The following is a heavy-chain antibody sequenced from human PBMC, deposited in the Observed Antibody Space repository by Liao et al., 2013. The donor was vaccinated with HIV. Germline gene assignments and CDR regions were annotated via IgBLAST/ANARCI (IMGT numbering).Heavy chain of an antibody. Sequence: QVQLQESGPRLVKPSETLSLTCSVSGGSISSYYWSWIRQPAGKGLEWIGRIHGSGSTNYNPSVKRRVTLSIDTSKNQFSLNVNSVTAADTAVYFCARGGGGFDIWGQGTAVTVSS. V-gene: IGHV4-4*07. CDR1: GGSISSYY. J-gene: IGHJ3*02. CDR2: IHGSGST. CDR3: ARGGGGFDI.